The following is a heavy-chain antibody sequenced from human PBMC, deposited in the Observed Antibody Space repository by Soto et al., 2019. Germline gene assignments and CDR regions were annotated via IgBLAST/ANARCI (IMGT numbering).Heavy chain of an antibody. V-gene: IGHV4-59*13. CDR1: GTSISSYY. D-gene: IGHD2-8*01. Sequence: PSETLSLTCTVSGTSISSYYWRWIRQSPGQGLEWIALIYNSGNINYNPSLKSRVTISVDTSKNQFSLKLTSVTAADTAVYYCARELVMGRYNWFDPWGQGTLVTVSS. J-gene: IGHJ5*02. CDR2: IYNSGNI. CDR3: ARELVMGRYNWFDP.